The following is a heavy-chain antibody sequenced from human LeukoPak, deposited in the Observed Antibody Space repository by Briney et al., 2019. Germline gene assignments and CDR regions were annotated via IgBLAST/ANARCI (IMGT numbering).Heavy chain of an antibody. D-gene: IGHD1-26*01. CDR1: GYTFTGYY. Sequence: ASVKVSCKASGYTFTGYYMHWVRQAPGQGLEWMGWINPNSGGTNYAQKFQGRVTMTRDTSISTAYMELSRLTSHATAVYYCARASGYSGSSPFDSWGQGTLVTVSS. V-gene: IGHV1-2*02. J-gene: IGHJ4*02. CDR3: ARASGYSGSSPFDS. CDR2: INPNSGGT.